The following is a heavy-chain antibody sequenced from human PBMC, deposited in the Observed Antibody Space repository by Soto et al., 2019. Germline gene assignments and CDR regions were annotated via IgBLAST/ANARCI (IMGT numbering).Heavy chain of an antibody. CDR2: SSATGAGT. CDR1: GFTFSSYG. Sequence: GSLRLSCAASGFTFSSYGMTWVRQAPGKGLEWVSFSSATGAGTYYADSVKGRFTISRDNSKNTLYLQMTNLRADDTAVYYCAKDRRAGGNYGFYSDFWGQGALVTVSS. D-gene: IGHD1-7*01. CDR3: AKDRRAGGNYGFYSDF. V-gene: IGHV3-23*01. J-gene: IGHJ4*02.